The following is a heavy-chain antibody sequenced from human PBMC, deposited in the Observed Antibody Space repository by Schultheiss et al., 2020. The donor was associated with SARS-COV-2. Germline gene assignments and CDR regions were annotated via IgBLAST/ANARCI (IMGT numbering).Heavy chain of an antibody. CDR1: GFTFSSYA. V-gene: IGHV3-23*01. CDR3: AKDHARSYYYYGMDV. J-gene: IGHJ6*02. Sequence: GGSLRLSCAASGFTFSSYAMHWVRQAPGKGLEWVSAISGSGGSTYYADSVKGRFTISRDNSKNTLYLQMNSLRAEDTAVYYCAKDHARSYYYYGMDVWGQGTTVTVSS. CDR2: ISGSGGST.